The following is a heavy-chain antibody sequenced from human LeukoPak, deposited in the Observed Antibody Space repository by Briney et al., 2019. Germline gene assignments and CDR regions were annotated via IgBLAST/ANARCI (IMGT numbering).Heavy chain of an antibody. CDR1: GFTFSSYG. CDR3: AKSGYNYESNAYPFIDY. Sequence: GGSLRLSCAASGFTFSSYGMHWVRQAPGKGLEWVAVISYDGSNKYYADSVNGRFTISRDNAKNSLYLQMNSLRAEDTAVYYCAKSGYNYESNAYPFIDYWGQGTLVTVSS. J-gene: IGHJ4*02. D-gene: IGHD3-16*01. V-gene: IGHV3-30*18. CDR2: ISYDGSNK.